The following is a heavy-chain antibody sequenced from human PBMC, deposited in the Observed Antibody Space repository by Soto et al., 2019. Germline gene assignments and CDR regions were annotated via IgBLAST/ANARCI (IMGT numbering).Heavy chain of an antibody. CDR1: GGSFSGYY. CDR3: ARGKSGSYSRSWYGTYYDGMDF. J-gene: IGHJ6*02. D-gene: IGHD6-13*01. V-gene: IGHV4-34*01. CDR2: INHSGST. Sequence: SETLSLTCAVYGGSFSGYYWSWIRQPPGKGLEWIGEINHSGSTNYNPSLKSRVTISVYTSKNQFSLKLSSVTAADTAVYYCARGKSGSYSRSWYGTYYDGMDFWGQGTTVT.